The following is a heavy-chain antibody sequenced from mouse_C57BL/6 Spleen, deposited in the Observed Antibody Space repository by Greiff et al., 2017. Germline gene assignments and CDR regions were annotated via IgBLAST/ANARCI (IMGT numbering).Heavy chain of an antibody. CDR2: IYPGDGDT. CDR3: ARGEGFDY. Sequence: VQVVESGPELVKPGASVKISCKASGYAFSSSWMNWVQQRPGKGLEWIGRIYPGDGDTTYNGKFKGKATLTADKSSSTAYMQLSSLTAEDSAVYFCARGEGFDYWGQGTTLTVSS. J-gene: IGHJ2*01. CDR1: GYAFSSSW. V-gene: IGHV1-82*01.